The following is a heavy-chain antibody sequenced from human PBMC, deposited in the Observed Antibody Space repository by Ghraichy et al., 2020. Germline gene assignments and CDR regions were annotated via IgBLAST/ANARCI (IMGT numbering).Heavy chain of an antibody. CDR2: ISYSGST. Sequence: SETLSLTCTVSGGSISTGGSYWSWIRQPPGKGLEWIGYISYSGSTYYSPSLQSRVTISIDTSKNQFSLSLNSVTAADTAVYHCARSDNYCGSAICHRGVDAFDFCGQGTMVTVSS. V-gene: IGHV4-31*03. D-gene: IGHD2-2*02. J-gene: IGHJ3*01. CDR1: GGSISTGGSY. CDR3: ARSDNYCGSAICHRGVDAFDF.